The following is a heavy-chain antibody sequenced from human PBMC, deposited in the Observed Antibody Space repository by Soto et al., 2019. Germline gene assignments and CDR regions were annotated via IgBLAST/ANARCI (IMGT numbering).Heavy chain of an antibody. CDR2: INSDGSTT. CDR1: GFTFSSYW. V-gene: IGHV3-74*01. D-gene: IGHD3-9*01. Sequence: GGSLRLSCAASGFTFSSYWMHWVRRAPGRGLVWVSHINSDGSTTSYADSVEGRFTISRDNAKNTLYLQMNSLRAEDTAVYYCAREAIAWSHYYGLDVWGQGTTVTVSS. CDR3: AREAIAWSHYYGLDV. J-gene: IGHJ6*02.